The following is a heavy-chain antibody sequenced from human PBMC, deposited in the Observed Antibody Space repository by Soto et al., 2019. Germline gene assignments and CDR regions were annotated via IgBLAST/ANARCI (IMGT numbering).Heavy chain of an antibody. CDR1: GGSISSYH. CDR2: VFYTGST. V-gene: IGHV4-59*01. J-gene: IGHJ5*02. D-gene: IGHD1-26*01. CDR3: ARSYSGTFYGYDT. Sequence: SETLSLTCTASGGSISSYHWSWIRQSPGKGLEWIGYVFYTGSTKYNPALKRRVTISVDTSKNQFSLELSSVSAADTGLYYCARSYSGTFYGYDTWGQGILVTVSS.